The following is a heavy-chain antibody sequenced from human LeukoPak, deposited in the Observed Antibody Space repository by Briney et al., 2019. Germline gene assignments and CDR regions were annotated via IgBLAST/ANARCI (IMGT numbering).Heavy chain of an antibody. CDR2: INAGNGNT. Sequence: GASVKVSCKASGYTFTSYAMHWVRQAPGQRLEWMGWINAGNGNTKYSQKFRGRVTTTRDTSASTAYMELSSLRSEDTAVYYCARVYYAGWFDPWGQGTLVTVSS. CDR3: ARVYYAGWFDP. D-gene: IGHD2-8*01. CDR1: GYTFTSYA. V-gene: IGHV1-3*01. J-gene: IGHJ5*02.